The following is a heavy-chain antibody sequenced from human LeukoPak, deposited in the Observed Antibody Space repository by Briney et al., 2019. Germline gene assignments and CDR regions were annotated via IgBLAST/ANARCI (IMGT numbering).Heavy chain of an antibody. CDR3: EVKGVYNDLDETFDY. CDR1: EFTFSSYA. CDR2: ISGSGGST. D-gene: IGHD2-8*01. V-gene: IGHV3-23*01. Sequence: GCSPTLFCVAFEFTFSSYAMSWVSQAPGKGLKWVSAISGSGGSTYYADSVKGRFTISRDNAKNTLYLQMHSLRVEDTAVYYCEVKGVYNDLDETFDYWGSGTLVTVSS. J-gene: IGHJ4*02.